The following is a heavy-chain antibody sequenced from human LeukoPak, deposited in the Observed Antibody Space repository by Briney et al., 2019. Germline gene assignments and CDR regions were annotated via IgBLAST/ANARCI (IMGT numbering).Heavy chain of an antibody. Sequence: GGSLRLSCVASGFTFSSYAMSWVRQAPGKGLEWVSAISGSGGSTYYADSVKGRFTISRDNSKNTLYLQMNSLRAEDTAVYYCAKGLYCGGDCYSRNFDYWGQGTLVTVSS. D-gene: IGHD2-21*02. CDR3: AKGLYCGGDCYSRNFDY. V-gene: IGHV3-23*01. CDR1: GFTFSSYA. J-gene: IGHJ4*02. CDR2: ISGSGGST.